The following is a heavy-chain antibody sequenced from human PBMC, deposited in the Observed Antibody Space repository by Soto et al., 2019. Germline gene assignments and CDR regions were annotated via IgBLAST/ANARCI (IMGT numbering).Heavy chain of an antibody. V-gene: IGHV1-69*06. CDR1: GGTFSSYP. Sequence: QVQLVQSGAEVKNPGSSVKVSCKASGGTFSSYPISWVRQAPGQGLEWMGGIIPIFGSANYAQKFQGRVTITADKSTSTVYMELSSLRSEDTAIYYCARVVEMATTDFDYWGQGALVTVSS. CDR2: IIPIFGSA. J-gene: IGHJ4*02. CDR3: ARVVEMATTDFDY. D-gene: IGHD2-15*01.